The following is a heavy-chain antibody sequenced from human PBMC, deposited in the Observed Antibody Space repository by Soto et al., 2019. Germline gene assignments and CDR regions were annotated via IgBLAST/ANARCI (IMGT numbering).Heavy chain of an antibody. CDR1: GFSVTANY. D-gene: IGHD5-12*01. CDR3: QGYGY. CDR2: IYSGGST. V-gene: IGHV3-53*01. Sequence: EVQVVESGGGLIQPGGSLRLSCEVSGFSVTANYMSWVRQAPGKGLEWVSVIYSGGSTYYIDSVKGRFSISRDISKNTRYLQMNSLRAEDTDGYYCQGYGYWGQGTLVTVSS. J-gene: IGHJ4*02.